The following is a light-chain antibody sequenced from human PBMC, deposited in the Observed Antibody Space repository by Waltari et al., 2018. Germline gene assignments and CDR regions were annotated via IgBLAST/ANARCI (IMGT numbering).Light chain of an antibody. V-gene: IGKV2D-29*02. CDR3: MQNIQLPT. CDR1: TSLLHSDGRAR. CDR2: EVS. Sequence: STSLLHSDGRARLYWYLQKPGQSPQLLISEVSNRFSGVTERFSGSGSGTDFTLKISRVEAEDVGVYFCMQNIQLPTFGQGTKVEIE. J-gene: IGKJ1*01.